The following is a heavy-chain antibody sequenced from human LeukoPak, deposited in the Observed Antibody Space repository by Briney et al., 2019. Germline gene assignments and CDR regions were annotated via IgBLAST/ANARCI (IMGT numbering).Heavy chain of an antibody. J-gene: IGHJ4*02. Sequence: GGSLRLSCAASGFTFSSYSMNWVRQAPGKGLKWVSSISRSGRYIYYADSVKGRFTISRDNAKNSLYLQMSSLRAEDTAVYYCARDRLDIVATIRAFDYWGQGTLVTVSS. CDR1: GFTFSSYS. V-gene: IGHV3-21*01. CDR2: ISRSGRYI. CDR3: ARDRLDIVATIRAFDY. D-gene: IGHD5-12*01.